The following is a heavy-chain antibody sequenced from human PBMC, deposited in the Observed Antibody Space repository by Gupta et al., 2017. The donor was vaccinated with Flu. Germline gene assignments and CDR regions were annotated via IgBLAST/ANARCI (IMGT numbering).Heavy chain of an antibody. J-gene: IGHJ4*02. D-gene: IGHD3-16*01. CDR2: IVRGGNT. Sequence: VQLVESGGGLVKPGGSLRLSCVMSGFTFSESHMNWIRQAPGKGLAWISYIVRGGNTDYADSVRGRVTISRYNARDSVVLQMNSLRDEDTALYYWVRDLNWAFVRWGQGTLVTVSS. V-gene: IGHV3-11*06. CDR3: VRDLNWAFVR. CDR1: GFTFSESH.